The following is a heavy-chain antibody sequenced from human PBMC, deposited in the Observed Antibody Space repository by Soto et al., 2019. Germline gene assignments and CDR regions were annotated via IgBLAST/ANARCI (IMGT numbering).Heavy chain of an antibody. CDR3: TRHGEAVGAPADY. D-gene: IGHD1-26*01. CDR2: IRSKANNYAT. CDR1: GLTFSGSA. Sequence: GGSLRLSCAASGLTFSGSAMHWVRQASGKGLEWVGRIRSKANNYATAYAASVKGRFTISRDDSKNTAYLQMNSLKTEDTALYYCTRHGEAVGAPADYWGQGTLVTVSS. J-gene: IGHJ4*02. V-gene: IGHV3-73*01.